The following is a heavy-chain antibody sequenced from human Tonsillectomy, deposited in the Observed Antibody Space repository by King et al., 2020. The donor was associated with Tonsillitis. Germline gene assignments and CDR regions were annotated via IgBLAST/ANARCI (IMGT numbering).Heavy chain of an antibody. V-gene: IGHV3-9*01. CDR3: AKGAIAVAGEVSY. CDR1: GFTFDDYA. CDR2: ISWNSGSI. J-gene: IGHJ4*02. D-gene: IGHD6-19*01. Sequence: VQLVESGGGLVQPGRSLRLSCAASGFTFDDYAMHWVRQAPGKGLEWVSGISWNSGSIGYADSVKGRFTISRDNAKNSLYLQMNSLRAEDTALYYCAKGAIAVAGEVSYWGQGTLVTVSS.